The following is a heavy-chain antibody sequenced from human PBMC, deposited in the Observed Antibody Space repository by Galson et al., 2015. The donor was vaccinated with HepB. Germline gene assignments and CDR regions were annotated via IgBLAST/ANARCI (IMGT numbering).Heavy chain of an antibody. Sequence: SVKVSCKVSGNALTELSMHWVRQAPGKGLEWMGCFDPEDGEPISAPTFQDRIILTEDTSTHTAYMESRSLRSDATAVYFCATEFCTGGLCNGPHGLDVWGQGTTVTVSS. J-gene: IGHJ6*02. D-gene: IGHD2-8*02. V-gene: IGHV1-24*01. CDR3: ATEFCTGGLCNGPHGLDV. CDR1: GNALTELS. CDR2: FDPEDGEP.